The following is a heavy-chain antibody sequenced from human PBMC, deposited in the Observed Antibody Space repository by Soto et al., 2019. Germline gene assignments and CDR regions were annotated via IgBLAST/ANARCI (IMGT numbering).Heavy chain of an antibody. CDR2: ISYNGRDE. D-gene: IGHD2-8*01. V-gene: IGHV3-30*04. Sequence: GGSLRPSCAASGFDFSSYPIHWVRQAPGEGLEWVAVISYNGRDEYYADSMKGRFTISRDNSRNTVYLQMNSLRAEDTAVYYCAKGSYDSNLDYWGQGTLVTVSS. J-gene: IGHJ4*01. CDR3: AKGSYDSNLDY. CDR1: GFDFSSYP.